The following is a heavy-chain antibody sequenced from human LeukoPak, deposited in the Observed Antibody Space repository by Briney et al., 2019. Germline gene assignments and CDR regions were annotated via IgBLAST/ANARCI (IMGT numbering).Heavy chain of an antibody. V-gene: IGHV3-30-3*01. CDR3: AREDVAGWFDP. CDR2: ISYDGSNK. J-gene: IGHJ5*02. CDR1: GFTFSSYA. Sequence: GGSLRLSCAASGFTFSSYAMHWVRQAPGKGLEWVAVISYDGSNKYYADSVKGRFTISRDNAKNTLYLQMNSLRAEDTAVYYCAREDVAGWFDPWGEGTRVTVSS.